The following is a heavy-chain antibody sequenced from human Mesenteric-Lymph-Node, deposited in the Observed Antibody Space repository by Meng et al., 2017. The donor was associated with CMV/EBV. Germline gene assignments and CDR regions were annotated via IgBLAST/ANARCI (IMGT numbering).Heavy chain of an antibody. CDR1: GDSISSNSW. CDR3: ATLRYTIFGVVIEYYGMDV. J-gene: IGHJ6*02. Sequence: SETLSLTCSVSGDSISSNSWWSWVRQPPGKGLEWIGEFHHSGYTNYNPSLKSRVTISVDKSKNQFSLKLTSVTAADTAVYYCATLRYTIFGVVIEYYGMDVWGQGTTVTVSS. CDR2: FHHSGYT. V-gene: IGHV4-4*02. D-gene: IGHD3-3*01.